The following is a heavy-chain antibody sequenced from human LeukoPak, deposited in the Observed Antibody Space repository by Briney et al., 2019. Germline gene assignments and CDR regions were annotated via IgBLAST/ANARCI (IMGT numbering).Heavy chain of an antibody. CDR2: FDPEDGET. V-gene: IGHV1-24*01. Sequence: ASVTVSCTVSGYTLTELSMHWVRQAPGKGLEWMGGFDPEDGETIYAQKFQGRVTMTEDTSTDTAYMELSSLRSEDTAVYYCATEYYSSGWYHRFDYWGQGTLVTVSS. CDR3: ATEYYSSGWYHRFDY. D-gene: IGHD6-19*01. CDR1: GYTLTELS. J-gene: IGHJ4*02.